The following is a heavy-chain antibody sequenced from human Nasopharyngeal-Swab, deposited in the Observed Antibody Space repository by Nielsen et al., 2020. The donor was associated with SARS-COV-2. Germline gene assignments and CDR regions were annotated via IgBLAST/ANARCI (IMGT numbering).Heavy chain of an antibody. Sequence: GGSLRLSCAASGFTLSSHAMIWVRQAPGKGLEWVSAISGSGGSTYYADSVKGRFTISRDNSKNTLYLQMNSLIAEDTAVYYCAKVFTASGDYGDEFDYWGQGTLVTVSS. J-gene: IGHJ4*01. CDR3: AKVFTASGDYGDEFDY. CDR2: ISGSGGST. CDR1: GFTLSSHA. D-gene: IGHD4-17*01. V-gene: IGHV3-23*01.